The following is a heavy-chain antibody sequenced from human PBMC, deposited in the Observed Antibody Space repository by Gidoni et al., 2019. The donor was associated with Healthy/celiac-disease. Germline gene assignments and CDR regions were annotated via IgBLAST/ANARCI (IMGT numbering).Heavy chain of an antibody. CDR3: ASVDTAMVTRSTTFDY. D-gene: IGHD5-18*01. Sequence: QVQLVESGGGVVQPGRSLRLSCAASGFTFRSYAMHWVRQAPGKGLEWVSVISYDGSNKYYADSVKGRFTISRDNSKNTLYLQMNSLRAEDTAVYYCASVDTAMVTRSTTFDYWGQGTLVTVSS. J-gene: IGHJ4*02. CDR1: GFTFRSYA. CDR2: ISYDGSNK. V-gene: IGHV3-30-3*01.